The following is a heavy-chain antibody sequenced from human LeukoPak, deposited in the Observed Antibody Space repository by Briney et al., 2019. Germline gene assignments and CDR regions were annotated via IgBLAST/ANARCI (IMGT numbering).Heavy chain of an antibody. D-gene: IGHD4-17*01. J-gene: IGHJ4*02. Sequence: SETLSLTCTVSGGSISSYYWSWIRQPPGKGLEWIGYIYYSGSTNYSPSLKSRVTISLDTSKNQFSLKLSSVTAADTAVYYCARGVTSGYFDYCGQGTLVTVSS. CDR1: GGSISSYY. CDR2: IYYSGST. V-gene: IGHV4-59*01. CDR3: ARGVTSGYFDY.